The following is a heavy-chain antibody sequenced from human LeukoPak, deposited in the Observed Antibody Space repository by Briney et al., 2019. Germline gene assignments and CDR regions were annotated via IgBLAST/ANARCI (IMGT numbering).Heavy chain of an antibody. J-gene: IGHJ4*02. V-gene: IGHV4-59*08. CDR2: IYYSGST. CDR1: GGSIVSHY. Sequence: PSETLSLTCTVSGGSIVSHYWSWIRQPPGKGLEWIGYIYYSGSTNYNPSLKSRVTISIDTSKNQFSLKLSSVTAADTAVYYCARGDGEDRFDYWGQGTLVTVSS. D-gene: IGHD3-10*01. CDR3: ARGDGEDRFDY.